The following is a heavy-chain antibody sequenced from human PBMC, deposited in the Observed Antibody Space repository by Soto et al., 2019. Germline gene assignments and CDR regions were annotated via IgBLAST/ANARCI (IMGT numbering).Heavy chain of an antibody. Sequence: QVQLVQSGAEVKKPGASVKVSCRASGYTFTSYAISWVRQAPGQGLEWMGWISAYNGDTNYAQKLQGRVTMTRDTSTSTAHMELRSLRSDDTAVYYWARVEGYYGSARFDYWGQGILVTVSS. D-gene: IGHD3-10*01. J-gene: IGHJ4*02. CDR1: GYTFTSYA. V-gene: IGHV1-18*01. CDR3: ARVEGYYGSARFDY. CDR2: ISAYNGDT.